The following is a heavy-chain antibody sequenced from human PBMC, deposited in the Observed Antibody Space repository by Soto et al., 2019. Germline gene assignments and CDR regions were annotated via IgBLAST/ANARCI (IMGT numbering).Heavy chain of an antibody. J-gene: IGHJ4*02. V-gene: IGHV4-4*02. D-gene: IGHD3-16*02. CDR3: TRGGVPPSYLDY. CDR2: IYHSGST. CDR1: GESISSSKW. Sequence: PLETLSLTCAVSGESISSSKWLSWVRQPPGKGLEWIGEIYHSGSTNYSPSLKSRVTLSIDKSKNQFSLSLSSVTAADTAVYYCTRGGVPPSYLDYWGLGTLVTVSS.